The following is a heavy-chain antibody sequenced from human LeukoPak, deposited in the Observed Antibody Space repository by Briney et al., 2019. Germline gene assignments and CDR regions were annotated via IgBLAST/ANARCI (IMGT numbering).Heavy chain of an antibody. V-gene: IGHV3-48*04. D-gene: IGHD2-2*01. CDR1: GFTFSNYG. CDR3: ARDLERRGSTTVDY. Sequence: GGSLRLSCAASGFTFSNYGMNWVRQAPGKGLEWVSYISGSGSTIYYADSVKGRFTISRDNAKNSLYLQMNSLRAEGTAVYYCARDLERRGSTTVDYWGHGTLVTVSS. J-gene: IGHJ4*01. CDR2: ISGSGSTI.